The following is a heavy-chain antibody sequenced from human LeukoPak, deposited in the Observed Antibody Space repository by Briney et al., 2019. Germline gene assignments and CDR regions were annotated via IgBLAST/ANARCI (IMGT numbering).Heavy chain of an antibody. D-gene: IGHD2-15*01. CDR1: GDSVTNTRYY. CDR3: ARESSVTATY. Sequence: SETLSLTCTVSGDSVTNTRYYWGWTRQPPGKGLEWIGTIYYTGDTYYNPSLKSRVTISVDTSNDQFSLELTSVTAADTAVYYCARESSVTATYWGQGTLVIVSS. J-gene: IGHJ4*02. V-gene: IGHV4-39*07. CDR2: IYYTGDT.